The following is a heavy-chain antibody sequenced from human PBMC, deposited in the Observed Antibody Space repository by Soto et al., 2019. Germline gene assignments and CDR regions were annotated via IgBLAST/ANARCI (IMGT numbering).Heavy chain of an antibody. J-gene: IGHJ3*02. Sequence: EVQLLESGGGLVQPGGSLRLSCAASGFTFSSYAMSWVRQAPGKGLEWVSAISGSGGSTYYADSVKGRFTISRDNSKNTLYLQMNSLRAEDTAVYYCARGGHQAVAVTTGAFDIWGQGTMVTVSS. CDR3: ARGGHQAVAVTTGAFDI. CDR2: ISGSGGST. D-gene: IGHD6-19*01. CDR1: GFTFSSYA. V-gene: IGHV3-23*01.